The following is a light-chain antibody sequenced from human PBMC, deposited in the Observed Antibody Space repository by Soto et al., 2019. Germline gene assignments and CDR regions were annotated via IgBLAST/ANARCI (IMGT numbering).Light chain of an antibody. Sequence: EIVLTQSPGTLSFSLGEGATLSCRASHSVSSSYIAWYQQRPGQTPSLLIYGASTRATGIPDRFSGSGSGTHFTLTISRLEPGDFAVYYCQHFGGTTFTFGQGTRLEIK. CDR1: HSVSSSY. J-gene: IGKJ5*01. V-gene: IGKV3-20*01. CDR3: QHFGGTTFT. CDR2: GAS.